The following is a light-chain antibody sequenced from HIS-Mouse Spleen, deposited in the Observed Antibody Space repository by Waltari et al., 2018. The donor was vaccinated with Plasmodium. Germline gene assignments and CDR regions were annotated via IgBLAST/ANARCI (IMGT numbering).Light chain of an antibody. CDR3: YSTDSSGNHSRV. V-gene: IGLV3-10*01. CDR1: ALPKKY. CDR2: EDS. Sequence: SYELTQPPSVSVSPGQTARLTCPGHALPKKYDYCSQQKSGQAPVLVIYEDSKRPSGIPERFSGSSSGTMATLTISGAQVEDEADYYCYSTDSSGNHSRVFGGGTKLTVL. J-gene: IGLJ3*02.